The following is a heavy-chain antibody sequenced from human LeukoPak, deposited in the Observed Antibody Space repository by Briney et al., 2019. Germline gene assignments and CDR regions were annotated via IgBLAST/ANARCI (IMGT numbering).Heavy chain of an antibody. CDR3: AKDSAALWFGELKY. V-gene: IGHV3-64*01. D-gene: IGHD3-10*01. Sequence: PGGSLRLSCAASGFTFSSYAMHWVRQAPGKGLEYVSAISSNGGSTYYANSVKGRFTISRDNSKNTLYLQMGSLRAEDTAVYYCAKDSAALWFGELKYWGQGTLVAVSS. J-gene: IGHJ4*02. CDR2: ISSNGGST. CDR1: GFTFSSYA.